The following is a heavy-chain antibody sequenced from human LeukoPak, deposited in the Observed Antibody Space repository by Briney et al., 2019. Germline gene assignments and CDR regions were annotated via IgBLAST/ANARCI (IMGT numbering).Heavy chain of an antibody. CDR2: IYYSGST. CDR1: GGSISSSSYY. J-gene: IGHJ4*02. D-gene: IGHD6-19*01. V-gene: IGHV4-39*01. CDR3: ARRLGSSSALDY. Sequence: PSETLSLTCTVSGGSISSSSYYWGWIRQPPGKGLEWIGSIYYSGSTYYNPSLESRVTISVDTSKNQFSLKLSSVTAADTAVYYCARRLGSSSALDYWGQGTLVTVSS.